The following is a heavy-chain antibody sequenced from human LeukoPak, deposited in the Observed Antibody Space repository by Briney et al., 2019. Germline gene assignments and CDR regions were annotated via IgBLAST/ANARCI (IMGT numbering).Heavy chain of an antibody. V-gene: IGHV1-58*01. Sequence: SVKVSCKASGFTFTSFAVQWVRQARGQRLEWIGWIVVGSGNTNYAQKFQERVTITRDMSTSTAYMELSSLRSEDTAVYYCAASLRGSGTDFDYWGQGTLVTVSS. CDR2: IVVGSGNT. J-gene: IGHJ4*02. D-gene: IGHD3-10*01. CDR1: GFTFTSFA. CDR3: AASLRGSGTDFDY.